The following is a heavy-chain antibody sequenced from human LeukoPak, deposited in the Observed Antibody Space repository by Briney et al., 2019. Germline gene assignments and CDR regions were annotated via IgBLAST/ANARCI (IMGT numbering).Heavy chain of an antibody. CDR3: AREYDSRARFDS. J-gene: IGHJ4*02. Sequence: GGSLRLSCAGSGNEFIRHTMNWVRRASGKGLEWISSVRSNGDYIYYADSVKGRFSISRDNARTSVYLQMNSLRVEDTATYYCAREYDSRARFDSWGQGTLVTVSS. D-gene: IGHD6-13*01. V-gene: IGHV3-21*01. CDR2: VRSNGDYI. CDR1: GNEFIRHT.